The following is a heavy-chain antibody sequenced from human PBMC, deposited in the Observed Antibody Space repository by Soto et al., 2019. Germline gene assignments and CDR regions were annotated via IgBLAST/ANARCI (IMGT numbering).Heavy chain of an antibody. V-gene: IGHV2-5*01. J-gene: IGHJ1*01. CDR1: GFSLKDSGVG. D-gene: IGHD1-26*01. CDR3: AHTVGTDFHH. Sequence: ITLKESGPTLVKPTQPLTLTCTFSGFSLKDSGVGVGWIRQPPGRALECLGIIYWRDDKRYSPALKSRLTITKDTTKDQVVLTMTNMDPVDTATYYCAHTVGTDFHHWVQGTLVTVSS. CDR2: IYWRDDK.